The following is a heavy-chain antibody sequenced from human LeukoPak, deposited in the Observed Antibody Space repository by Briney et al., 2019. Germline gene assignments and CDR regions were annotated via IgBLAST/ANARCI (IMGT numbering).Heavy chain of an antibody. CDR2: IYHSGGT. J-gene: IGHJ6*03. CDR3: ARERPTTELLWFGEFPHYYYYYMDV. Sequence: SETLSLTCAVSGGSISSSTNWWSWVRQPPGKGLEWIGEIYHSGGTNYNPSLKSRITISVDKSQNQFSLKVNSLTAADTAVYYCARERPTTELLWFGEFPHYYYYYMDVWGKGTTVTISS. D-gene: IGHD3-10*01. V-gene: IGHV4-4*02. CDR1: GGSISSSTNW.